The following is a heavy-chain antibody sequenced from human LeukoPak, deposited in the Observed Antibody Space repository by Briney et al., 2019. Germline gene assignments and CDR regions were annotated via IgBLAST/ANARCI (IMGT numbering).Heavy chain of an antibody. V-gene: IGHV3-48*03. CDR2: ISSSGSTI. CDR3: ARDNYYDSSGYYSVGYGGYYFDY. CDR1: GFTFSSYE. D-gene: IGHD3-22*01. J-gene: IGHJ4*02. Sequence: GGSLRLSCAASGFTFSSYEMNWVRQAPGKGLEWVSYISSSGSTIYYADSVKGRFTISRDNAKNSLYLQMNSLRAEDTAVYYCARDNYYDSSGYYSVGYGGYYFDYWGQGTLVTVSS.